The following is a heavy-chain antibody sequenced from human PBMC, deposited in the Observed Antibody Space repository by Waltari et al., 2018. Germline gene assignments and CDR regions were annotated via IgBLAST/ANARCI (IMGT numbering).Heavy chain of an antibody. CDR3: AKDFGWFGPLDAFYI. J-gene: IGHJ3*02. CDR1: GFTFSSYD. CDR2: ISGSCGST. V-gene: IGHV3-23*01. Sequence: EVQLLESGGGLVQPGGSLRLSCAASGFTFSSYDMSWVRQAPGNGLEWVSAISGSCGSTYYADSVKGRFTISRDNSKNTLYLQMNSLRADDTAVYYCAKDFGWFGPLDAFYIWGQGTMVTVSS. D-gene: IGHD3-10*01.